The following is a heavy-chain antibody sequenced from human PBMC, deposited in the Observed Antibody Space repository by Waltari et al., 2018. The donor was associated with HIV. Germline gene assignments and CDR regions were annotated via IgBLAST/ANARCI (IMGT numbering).Heavy chain of an antibody. CDR2: VSHSGNT. D-gene: IGHD6-13*01. CDR3: ARVSSSDWYFFDY. V-gene: IGHV4-59*01. J-gene: IGHJ4*02. Sequence: QVQLQESGPRLVKPSETLSLTCTVSGASMSDYYWNWLRQTPGKGLEWIGYVSHSGNTNYNPSLKSRVTISVDTSKNQFSLRLRSLNGADTAIYFCARVSSSDWYFFDYWGQGTLVTVSS. CDR1: GASMSDYY.